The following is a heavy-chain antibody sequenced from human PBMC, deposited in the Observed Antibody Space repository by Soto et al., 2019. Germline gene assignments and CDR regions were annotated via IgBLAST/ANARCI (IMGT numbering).Heavy chain of an antibody. Sequence: VKVSCKASGGTFSSYAISWVRQAPGQGLEWMGGIIPIFGTANYAQKFQGRVTITADESTSTAYMELSSLRSEDTAVYYCARDSIPNYYYDSSGYYPRNAFDIWGQGTMVTVSS. J-gene: IGHJ3*02. CDR2: IIPIFGTA. CDR3: ARDSIPNYYYDSSGYYPRNAFDI. D-gene: IGHD3-22*01. CDR1: GGTFSSYA. V-gene: IGHV1-69*01.